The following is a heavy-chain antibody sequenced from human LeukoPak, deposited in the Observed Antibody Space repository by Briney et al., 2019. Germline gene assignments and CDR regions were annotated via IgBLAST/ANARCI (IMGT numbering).Heavy chain of an antibody. CDR1: GYTFNNYG. CDR2: ISTYNDKT. J-gene: IGHJ4*02. D-gene: IGHD1-26*01. Sequence: ASVKVSCKASGYTFNNYGINWVRQAPGQGLEWMGWISTYNDKTNYAQKLQGRVTMTTDTSTSTAYMELRSLTSDDTAVYYCARVVFEVGFQFDFWGQGTLVTVSS. V-gene: IGHV1-18*01. CDR3: ARVVFEVGFQFDF.